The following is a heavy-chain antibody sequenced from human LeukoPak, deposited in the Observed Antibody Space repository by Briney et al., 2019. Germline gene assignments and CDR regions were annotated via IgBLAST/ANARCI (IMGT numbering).Heavy chain of an antibody. Sequence: GGSLRLSCTASGFTFGDYAMSWVRQAPGKGLEWVAFVRYDGGNEYYGDSVRGRFTISRDNFRNTLSLYMASLTPEDTAVYYCAKDGDDCIDSWGQGTLVTVSS. CDR1: GFTFGDYA. V-gene: IGHV3-30*02. CDR3: AKDGDDCIDS. D-gene: IGHD3-22*01. J-gene: IGHJ4*02. CDR2: VRYDGGNE.